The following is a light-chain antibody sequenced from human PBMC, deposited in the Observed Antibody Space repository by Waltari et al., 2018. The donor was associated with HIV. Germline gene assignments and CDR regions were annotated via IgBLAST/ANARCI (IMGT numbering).Light chain of an antibody. Sequence: SSELTQPPSVSVSPGQTASITCSGAELGDKYTRWYQQKPGQSPVLVIYQDNKRPSGIAARFSGSNSGNTATLTISGTQAMDEADYYCQAWDRGTAVFGGGTKLTVL. CDR1: ELGDKY. J-gene: IGLJ2*01. V-gene: IGLV3-1*01. CDR3: QAWDRGTAV. CDR2: QDN.